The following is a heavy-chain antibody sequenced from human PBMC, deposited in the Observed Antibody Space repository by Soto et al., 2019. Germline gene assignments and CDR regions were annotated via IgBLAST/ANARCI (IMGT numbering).Heavy chain of an antibody. CDR1: GVTFSSYA. D-gene: IGHD3-10*01. CDR3: AVMGGIIDFDY. J-gene: IGHJ4*02. Sequence: GGSLRLSCAASGVTFSSYAMSWVRQAPGKGLEWVSAISGSGGSTYYADSVKGRFTISRDNSKNTLYLQMNSLRAEDTAVYYCAVMGGIIDFDYWGQGTLVTVSS. CDR2: ISGSGGST. V-gene: IGHV3-23*01.